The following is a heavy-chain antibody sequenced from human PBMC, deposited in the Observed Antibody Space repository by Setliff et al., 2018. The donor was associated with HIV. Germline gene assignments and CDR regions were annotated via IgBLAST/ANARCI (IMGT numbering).Heavy chain of an antibody. Sequence: GGSLRLSCSYTYISLSMLWVRQAPGKGLEWVSSISSSGVYTLHADSVKGRFTVSRDNYKKTLYLQMNSLRVEDTALYYCATGGADYFGSVIYSWSQGTLVTVSS. CDR2: ISSSGVYT. D-gene: IGHD3-10*01. V-gene: IGHV3-21*01. J-gene: IGHJ4*02. CDR1: YTYISLS. CDR3: ATGGADYFGSVIYS.